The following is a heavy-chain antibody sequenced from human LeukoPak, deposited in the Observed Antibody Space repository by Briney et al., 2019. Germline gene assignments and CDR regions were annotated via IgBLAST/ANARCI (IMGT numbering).Heavy chain of an antibody. D-gene: IGHD4-17*01. CDR2: IKTDGTIT. Sequence: GGSLRLSCVGSGFTFSNYWMHWVRQAPGKGLVWVSRIKTDGTITGYADSVEGRFTISRDNAKNTVYLQMNSLRAEDTAVYYCARDRTTVTIFDYWGQGILVTVSS. CDR1: GFTFSNYW. J-gene: IGHJ4*02. V-gene: IGHV3-74*01. CDR3: ARDRTTVTIFDY.